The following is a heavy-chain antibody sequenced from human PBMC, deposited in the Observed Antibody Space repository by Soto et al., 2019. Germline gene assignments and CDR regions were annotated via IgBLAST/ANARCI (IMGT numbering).Heavy chain of an antibody. D-gene: IGHD3-10*01. CDR1: GFTFSSYS. CDR2: ISSSSSYI. Sequence: PGGSLRLSCAASGFTFSSYSMNWVRQAPGKGLEWVSSISSSSSYIYYADSVKGRFTISRDNAKNSLYLQMNSLRAEDTAVYYCARDPIVWVGELRKKYGMDVWGPGTTVTVSS. V-gene: IGHV3-21*01. CDR3: ARDPIVWVGELRKKYGMDV. J-gene: IGHJ6*02.